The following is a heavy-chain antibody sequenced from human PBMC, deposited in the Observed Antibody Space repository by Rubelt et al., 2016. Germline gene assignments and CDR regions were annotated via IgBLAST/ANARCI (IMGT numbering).Heavy chain of an antibody. CDR2: ISAYNGNT. V-gene: IGHV1-18*01. J-gene: IGHJ6*02. CDR3: ARVSRRQNYYYGMDV. Sequence: QGLEWMGWISAYNGNTNYAQKLQGRVTMTTDTSTSTAYMGLRSLRSDDTAVYYCARVSRRQNYYYGMDVWGQGTTVTVSS.